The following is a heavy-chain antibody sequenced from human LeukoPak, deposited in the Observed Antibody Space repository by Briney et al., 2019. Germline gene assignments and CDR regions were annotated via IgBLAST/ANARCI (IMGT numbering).Heavy chain of an antibody. CDR1: GFTFSIYW. V-gene: IGHV3-7*01. D-gene: IGHD2-2*01. CDR3: AREGHCSTTSCALDTIEI. CDR2: IKPDGSEE. J-gene: IGHJ3*02. Sequence: PGGSLRLSCAASGFTFSIYWMSWVRQAPGKGLEWVANIKPDGSEEYYVDSVKGRFTISRDNVKNSLYLQMNSLRAEDTAVYYCAREGHCSTTSCALDTIEIWGQGTLVAVSS.